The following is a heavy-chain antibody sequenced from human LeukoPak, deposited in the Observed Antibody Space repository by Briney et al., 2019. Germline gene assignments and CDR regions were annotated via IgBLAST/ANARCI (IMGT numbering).Heavy chain of an antibody. V-gene: IGHV4-59*12. D-gene: IGHD3-22*01. Sequence: SETLSLTCTVSGGSISSYYWSWIRQPPGKGLEWIGYIYYSGSTNYNPSLKSRVTISVDTSKNQFSLKLSSVTAADTAVYYCARAIISYDSNWFDPWGQGTLVTVSS. CDR2: IYYSGST. J-gene: IGHJ5*02. CDR1: GGSISSYY. CDR3: ARAIISYDSNWFDP.